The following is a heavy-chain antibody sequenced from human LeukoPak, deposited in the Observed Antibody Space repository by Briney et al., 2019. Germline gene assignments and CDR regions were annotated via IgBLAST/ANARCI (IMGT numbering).Heavy chain of an antibody. J-gene: IGHJ3*02. CDR2: ISARNGNT. CDR3: ARDNGGAYYFDSSAYYHNDAFDI. D-gene: IGHD3-22*01. V-gene: IGHV1-18*01. Sequence: ASVKVSCKASGYTFTSLGISWVRQAPGQGLEWMGWISARNGNTNYAQKLQGRVTMTTDTSASTAYMELRSLRSDDTAVYYCARDNGGAYYFDSSAYYHNDAFDIWGQGTMVTVSS. CDR1: GYTFTSLG.